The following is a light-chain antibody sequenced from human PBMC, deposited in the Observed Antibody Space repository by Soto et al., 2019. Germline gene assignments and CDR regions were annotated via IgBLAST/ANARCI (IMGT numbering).Light chain of an antibody. CDR3: QQGYSFPLT. V-gene: IGKV1-12*01. CDR1: QNIGSR. J-gene: IGKJ4*01. Sequence: DIQMTQSPSSVSASVGDRVTISCRASQNIGSRLAWYQQRPGKAPKLLVYGASSLQSGVPLRFGGSGYGTDFTLTLSSLQPEDFATYYCQQGYSFPLTFGGGTKIDIK. CDR2: GAS.